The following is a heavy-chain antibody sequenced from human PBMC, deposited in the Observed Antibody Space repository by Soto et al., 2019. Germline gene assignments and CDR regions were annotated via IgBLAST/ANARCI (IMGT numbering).Heavy chain of an antibody. V-gene: IGHV4-59*01. CDR1: GGSISSYY. D-gene: IGHD5-12*01. Sequence: SETLSLTCTVSGGSISSYYWSWIRQPPGKGLEWIGYIYYSGSTNYNPSLKSRVTISVDTSKNQFSLKLSSVTAADTAVYYCARIGWLRAFDYWGQGTLVTVSS. J-gene: IGHJ4*02. CDR2: IYYSGST. CDR3: ARIGWLRAFDY.